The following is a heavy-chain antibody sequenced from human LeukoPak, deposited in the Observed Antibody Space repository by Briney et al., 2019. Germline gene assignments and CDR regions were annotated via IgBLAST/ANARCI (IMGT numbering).Heavy chain of an antibody. J-gene: IGHJ4*02. D-gene: IGHD3-22*01. CDR3: ARVKGVRRGKYYDSSGFFDY. CDR1: GGSLSSGGYY. V-gene: IGHV4-31*03. Sequence: SETLSLTCTVSGGSLSSGGYYWSWIRQHPGKGLEWIGYIYYSGSTYYNPSLKSRVTISVDTSKNQFSLKLSSVTAADTAVYYCARVKGVRRGKYYDSSGFFDYWGQGTLVTVSA. CDR2: IYYSGST.